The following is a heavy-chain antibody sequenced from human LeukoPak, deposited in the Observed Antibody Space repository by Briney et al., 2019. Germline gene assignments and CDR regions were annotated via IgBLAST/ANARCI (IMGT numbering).Heavy chain of an antibody. J-gene: IGHJ4*02. D-gene: IGHD2-15*01. CDR3: ARDIASDCSGGSCYSAGYYFDY. Sequence: SETLSLTCAAYGESFSGYYWSWIRQPPGKGLEWIGEINHGGSTNYNPSLKSRVTISVDTSKNQFSLQLNSVTPEDTAVYYCARDIASDCSGGSCYSAGYYFDYWGQGTLVTVSS. CDR2: INHGGST. V-gene: IGHV4-34*01. CDR1: GESFSGYY.